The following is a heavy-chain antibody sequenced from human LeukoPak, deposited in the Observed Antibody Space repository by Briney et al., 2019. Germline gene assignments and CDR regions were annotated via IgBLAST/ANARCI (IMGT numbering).Heavy chain of an antibody. V-gene: IGHV6-1*01. CDR3: TRDGIRVLDY. CDR2: TYYRSKWYN. CDR1: GDSVSSNSAA. Sequence: SQTLSLACAISGDSVSSNSAAWNWIRQSPSRGLEWLGRTYYRSKWYNDYAVSVKSRIVINPDTSKNQFSLQLSSVTPEDTAVYYCTRDGIRVLDYWGQGILVTVSS. J-gene: IGHJ4*02. D-gene: IGHD1-1*01.